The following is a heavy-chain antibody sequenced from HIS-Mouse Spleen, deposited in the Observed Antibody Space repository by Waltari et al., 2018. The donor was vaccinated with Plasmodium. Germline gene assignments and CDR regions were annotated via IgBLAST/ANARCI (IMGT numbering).Heavy chain of an antibody. CDR1: GFPFDDYA. CDR2: ISWNSGSI. CDR3: AKDRKYSSSRGAFDI. V-gene: IGHV3-9*01. D-gene: IGHD6-6*01. Sequence: EVQLVESGGGLVQPGRSLRLSCAASGFPFDDYAMHWVRQAPGNGLELVSGISWNSGSIGYADSVKGRFTISRDNAKNSLYLQMNSLRAEDTALYYCAKDRKYSSSRGAFDIWGQGTMVTVSS. J-gene: IGHJ3*02.